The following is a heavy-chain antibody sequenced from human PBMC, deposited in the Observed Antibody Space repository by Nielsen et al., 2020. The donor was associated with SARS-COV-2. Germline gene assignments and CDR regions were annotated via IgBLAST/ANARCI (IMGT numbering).Heavy chain of an antibody. Sequence: GESLKISCAASGFTVSSNYMSWVRQAPGKGLEWVSVIYSGGSTYYADSVKGRFTISRDNSKNTLYLQMSSLRVEDTAAYYCVKGKYGDLGPGTVVTVSS. CDR3: VKGKYGD. J-gene: IGHJ4*02. D-gene: IGHD2/OR15-2a*01. CDR2: IYSGGST. V-gene: IGHV3-53*05. CDR1: GFTVSSNY.